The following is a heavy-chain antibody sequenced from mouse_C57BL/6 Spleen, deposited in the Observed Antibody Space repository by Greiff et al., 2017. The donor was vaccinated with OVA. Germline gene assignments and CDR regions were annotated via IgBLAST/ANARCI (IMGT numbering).Heavy chain of an antibody. CDR1: GYTFTDYE. CDR3: TRGGYDYDAYAMDY. V-gene: IGHV1-15*01. CDR2: IDPETGGT. D-gene: IGHD2-4*01. Sequence: VQRVESGAELVRPGASVTLSCKASGYTFTDYEMHWVKQTPVHGLEWIGAIDPETGGTAYNQKFKGKAILTADKSSSTAYMELRSLTSEDSAVYYCTRGGYDYDAYAMDYWGQGTSVTVSS. J-gene: IGHJ4*01.